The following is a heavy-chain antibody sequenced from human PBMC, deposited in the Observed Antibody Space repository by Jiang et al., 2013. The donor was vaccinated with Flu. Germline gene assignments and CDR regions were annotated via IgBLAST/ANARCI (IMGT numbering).Heavy chain of an antibody. CDR2: INPNSGGT. Sequence: SGAEVKKPGASVKVSCKASGYTFTGYYMHWVRQAPGQGLEWMGRINPNSGGTNYAQKFQGRVTMTRDTSISTAYMELSRLRSDDTAVYYCARGLIDYYDSSGSSTADYWGQGTLVTVSS. CDR3: ARGLIDYYDSSGSSTADY. CDR1: GYTFTGYY. J-gene: IGHJ4*02. V-gene: IGHV1-2*06. D-gene: IGHD3-22*01.